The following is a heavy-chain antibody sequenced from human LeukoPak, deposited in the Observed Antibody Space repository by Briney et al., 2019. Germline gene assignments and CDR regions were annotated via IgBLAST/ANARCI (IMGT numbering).Heavy chain of an antibody. Sequence: SVKVSCKASGYTFTAYNMHWVRQAPGHGLEWIGWINPNSNATNYAQKFQGRVTMTRDTSITTSYMELSSLRSDDAGVYYCARDPATIRYFDSLDPWGQGTLVTVSS. CDR2: INPNSNAT. CDR1: GYTFTAYN. J-gene: IGHJ5*02. D-gene: IGHD3-9*01. V-gene: IGHV1-2*02. CDR3: ARDPATIRYFDSLDP.